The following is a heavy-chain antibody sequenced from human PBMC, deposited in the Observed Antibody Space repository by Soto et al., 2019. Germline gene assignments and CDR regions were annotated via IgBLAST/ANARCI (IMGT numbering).Heavy chain of an antibody. Sequence: GGSLRLSCTASGFTFGDYAMSWVRQSPGKGLEWVGFIRSKAYGGTTEYAASVKGRFTISRDDSKSIAYLQMNSLKTEDTAVYYCTKIAVARTFDYWGQGTLVTVSS. V-gene: IGHV3-49*04. D-gene: IGHD6-19*01. CDR3: TKIAVARTFDY. CDR2: IRSKAYGGTT. J-gene: IGHJ4*02. CDR1: GFTFGDYA.